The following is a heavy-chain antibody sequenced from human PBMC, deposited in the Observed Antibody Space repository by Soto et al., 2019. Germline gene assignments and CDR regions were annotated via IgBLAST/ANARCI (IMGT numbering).Heavy chain of an antibody. CDR1: GDSVSSNSAA. D-gene: IGHD3-3*01. CDR2: TYYRSKWYN. CDR3: ARALGTSDFWSGPNTGGYYYYMDV. V-gene: IGHV6-1*01. J-gene: IGHJ6*03. Sequence: SQTLSLTCAISGDSVSSNSAAWNWIRQSPSRGLEWLGRTYYRSKWYNDYAVSVKSRITINPDTSKNQFSLQLNSVTPEDTAVYYCARALGTSDFWSGPNTGGYYYYMDVWGKGTTVNVSS.